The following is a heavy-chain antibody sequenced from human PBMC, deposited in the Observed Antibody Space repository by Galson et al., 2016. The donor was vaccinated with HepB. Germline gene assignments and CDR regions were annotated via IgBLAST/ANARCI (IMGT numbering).Heavy chain of an antibody. CDR3: ARDNWNTRGK. CDR1: GFTLRDYY. D-gene: IGHD1-1*01. V-gene: IGHV3-11*01. J-gene: IGHJ4*02. CDR2: ISTSGGTV. Sequence: SLRLSCAVSGFTLRDYYMSWIRQPPGKGLEWVSHISTSGGTVHYAESVKGRFTMSRDNANNSVYLQMNSLKVEDTAIYYCARDNWNTRGKWGQGTLVTVSS.